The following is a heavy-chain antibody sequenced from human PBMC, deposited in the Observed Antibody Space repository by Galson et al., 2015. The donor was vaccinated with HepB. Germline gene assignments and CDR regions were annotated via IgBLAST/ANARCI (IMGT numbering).Heavy chain of an antibody. Sequence: SVKVSCKASGGTFSSYAISWVRQAPGQGLEWMGGIIPIFGTANYAQKFQGRVTITADESTSTAYMELSSLRSEDTAVYYCISDYYGSGSYRPRFDYWGQGTLVTVSS. CDR2: IIPIFGTA. CDR3: ISDYYGSGSYRPRFDY. V-gene: IGHV1-69*13. J-gene: IGHJ4*02. D-gene: IGHD3-10*01. CDR1: GGTFSSYA.